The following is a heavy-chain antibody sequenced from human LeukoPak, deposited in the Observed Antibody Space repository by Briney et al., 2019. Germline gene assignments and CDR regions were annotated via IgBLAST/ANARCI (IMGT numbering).Heavy chain of an antibody. Sequence: AGGSLRLSCTPSGFTFSGSALHWVRQPSGKGLEWIARIRRKGNNYVTAYAASVRGRSTISRDDSETTTFLQMNRLKIEDTALYYCTSGYAGNSDYYYYMDVWGKGTTVAVSS. D-gene: IGHD2-2*01. CDR3: TSGYAGNSDYYYYMDV. CDR1: GFTFSGSA. V-gene: IGHV3-73*01. CDR2: IRRKGNNYVT. J-gene: IGHJ6*03.